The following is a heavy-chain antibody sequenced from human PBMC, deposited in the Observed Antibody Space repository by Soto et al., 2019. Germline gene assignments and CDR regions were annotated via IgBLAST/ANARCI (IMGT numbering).Heavy chain of an antibody. J-gene: IGHJ4*02. CDR3: ARVIYYDSSGSPYPSAIFFDY. D-gene: IGHD3-22*01. CDR2: IWYDGSNK. CDR1: GFTFSSYG. V-gene: IGHV3-33*01. Sequence: GGSLRLSCAASGFTFSSYGMHWVRQAPGKGLEWVAVIWYDGSNKYYADSVKGRFTISRDNSKNTLYLQMNSLRAEDTAVYYCARVIYYDSSGSPYPSAIFFDYWGQGTLVTVSS.